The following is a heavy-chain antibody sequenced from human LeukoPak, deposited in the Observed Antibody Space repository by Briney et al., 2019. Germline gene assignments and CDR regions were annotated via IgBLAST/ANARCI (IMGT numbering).Heavy chain of an antibody. D-gene: IGHD6-19*01. Sequence: GGSLRLSCVVSGFTFSSYAMHWVRQAPGKGLEYVSAISSNGGSTYYANSVKGRFTISRDNSKNTLYLQMGSLRVEDMAVYYCARASSGWYGYWGQGTLVTVSS. J-gene: IGHJ4*02. CDR3: ARASSGWYGY. CDR2: ISSNGGST. CDR1: GFTFSSYA. V-gene: IGHV3-64*01.